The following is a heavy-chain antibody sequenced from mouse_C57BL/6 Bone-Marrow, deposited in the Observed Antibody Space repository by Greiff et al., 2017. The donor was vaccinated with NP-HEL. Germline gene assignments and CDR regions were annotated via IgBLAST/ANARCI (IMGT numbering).Heavy chain of an antibody. Sequence: EVQLQESGPGLVKPSQSLSLTCSVTGYSITSGYYWNWIRQFPGNKLEWMGYISYDGSNNYNPSLKNRISITRDTSKNQFFLKLNSVTTEDTATYYCARGEYPYFDYWGQGTTLTVSS. CDR3: ARGEYPYFDY. V-gene: IGHV3-6*01. CDR2: ISYDGSN. D-gene: IGHD5-1*01. CDR1: GYSITSGYY. J-gene: IGHJ2*01.